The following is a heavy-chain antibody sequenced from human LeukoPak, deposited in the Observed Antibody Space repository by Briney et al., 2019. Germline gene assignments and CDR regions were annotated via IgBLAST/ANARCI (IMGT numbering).Heavy chain of an antibody. J-gene: IGHJ3*02. V-gene: IGHV4-39*07. Sequence: PSETLSLTCTVSGGSISSSSYYWGWIRQPPGKGLEWIGSIYYSGSTYYNPSLKSRVTISVDTSKNQFSLKLSSVTAADTAVYYCAREAEYSSGWYDDDAFDIWGQGTMVTVSS. CDR1: GGSISSSSYY. CDR2: IYYSGST. CDR3: AREAEYSSGWYDDDAFDI. D-gene: IGHD6-19*01.